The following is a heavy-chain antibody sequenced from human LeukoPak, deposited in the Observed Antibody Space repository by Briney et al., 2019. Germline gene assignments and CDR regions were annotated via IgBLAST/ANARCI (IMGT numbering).Heavy chain of an antibody. CDR2: INPNTVAT. Sequence: ASVKVSCKPSGYTFTGYYLHCVRQAPGRGREWMGWINPNTVATIYAETFQGRVTMTRDTSIDTAYMEMRSLRSDDTAVYYCARDRVGSGRPRPWNFEFWGEGTLITVSS. J-gene: IGHJ4*02. CDR1: GYTFTGYY. CDR3: ARDRVGSGRPRPWNFEF. V-gene: IGHV1-2*02. D-gene: IGHD6-19*01.